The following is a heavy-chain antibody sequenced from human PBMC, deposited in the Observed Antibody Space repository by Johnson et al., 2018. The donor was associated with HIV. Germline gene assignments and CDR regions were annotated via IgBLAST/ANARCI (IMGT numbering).Heavy chain of an antibody. D-gene: IGHD7-27*01. CDR2: IKQDGSEK. V-gene: IGHV3-7*05. CDR3: ARDGRWGSRDAFDI. Sequence: VQLVESGGGVVQPGGSLRLSCAASGISFSYAWMSWVRQAPGKGLEWVANIKQDGSEKYYVDSVKGRFTISRDNAKNSLYLAMNSLRVEDTAVYYCARDGRWGSRDAFDIWGQGTMVTVSS. CDR1: GISFSYAW. J-gene: IGHJ3*02.